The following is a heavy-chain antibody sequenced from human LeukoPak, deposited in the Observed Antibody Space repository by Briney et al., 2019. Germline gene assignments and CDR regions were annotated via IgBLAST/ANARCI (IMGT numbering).Heavy chain of an antibody. V-gene: IGHV1-3*01. CDR1: GYTFTSYA. J-gene: IGHJ4*02. CDR3: ARRSGYSGYDLDY. D-gene: IGHD5-12*01. Sequence: ASVKVSCKDSGYTFTSYAMHWVRQAPGQRLERMGWINAGNGNTKYSQKFKGSVPITRDTSASTSYMELSSLRFEDTVLYYCARRSGYSGYDLDYWGQGTLFTVSS. CDR2: INAGNGNT.